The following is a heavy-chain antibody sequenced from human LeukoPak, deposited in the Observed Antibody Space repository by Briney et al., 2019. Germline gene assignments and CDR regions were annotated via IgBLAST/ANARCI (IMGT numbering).Heavy chain of an antibody. CDR2: IYYSGST. J-gene: IGHJ4*02. V-gene: IGHV4-31*03. Sequence: PSQTLSLTCTVSGGSISSGGYYWSWIRQHPGKGLKWIGYIYYSGSTYYNPSLKSRVTISVDTSKNQFSLKLSSVTAADTAVYYCAREYFYHSRRMMNLFDYWGQGTLVTVSS. D-gene: IGHD3-22*01. CDR3: AREYFYHSRRMMNLFDY. CDR1: GGSISSGGYY.